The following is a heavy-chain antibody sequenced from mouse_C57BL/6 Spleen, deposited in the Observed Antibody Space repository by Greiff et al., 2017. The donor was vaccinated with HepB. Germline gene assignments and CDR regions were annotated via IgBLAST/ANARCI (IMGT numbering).Heavy chain of an antibody. Sequence: EVQRVESGEGLVKPGGSLKLSCAASGFTFSSYAMSWVRQTPEKRLEWVAYISSGGDYIYYADTVKGRFTISRDNARNTLYLQMSSLKAEDTAMYYCTSNYDRGTFDYWGQGTTLTVSS. J-gene: IGHJ2*01. CDR3: TSNYDRGTFDY. CDR2: ISSGGDYI. D-gene: IGHD2-4*01. V-gene: IGHV5-9-1*02. CDR1: GFTFSSYA.